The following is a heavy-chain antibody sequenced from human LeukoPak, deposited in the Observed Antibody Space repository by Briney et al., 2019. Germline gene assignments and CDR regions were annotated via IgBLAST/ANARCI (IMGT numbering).Heavy chain of an antibody. CDR3: ATGSPPYFDY. CDR2: ISYDGSNK. J-gene: IGHJ4*02. V-gene: IGHV3-30*04. Sequence: GGSLRLSCAASGFTFSSYAMHWVRQAPGKGLEWVAVISYDGSNKYYADSVKGRFTISRDNSKNTLYLQMNSPRAEDTAVYYCATGSPPYFDYWGQGTLVTVSS. CDR1: GFTFSSYA.